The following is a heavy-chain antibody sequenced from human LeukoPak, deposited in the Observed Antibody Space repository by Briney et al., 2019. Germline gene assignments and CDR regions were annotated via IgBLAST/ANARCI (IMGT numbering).Heavy chain of an antibody. CDR2: INAGNGNT. CDR3: ARGYDILTGYYSFDY. V-gene: IGHV1-3*01. J-gene: IGHJ4*02. Sequence: ASVKVSCKASGYTFTSYAMHWVRQAPGQRLEWMGWINAGNGNTKYSQKFQGRVTITWDTSASTAYMELSSLRSEDTAVYYCARGYDILTGYYSFDYWGQGTLVTVSS. CDR1: GYTFTSYA. D-gene: IGHD3-9*01.